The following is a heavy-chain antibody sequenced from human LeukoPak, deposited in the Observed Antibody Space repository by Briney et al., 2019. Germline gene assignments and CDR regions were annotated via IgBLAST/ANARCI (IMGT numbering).Heavy chain of an antibody. CDR2: ISYDGSNK. CDR1: GFTFSSCA. Sequence: GGSLRLSCAASGFTFSSCAMHWVRQAPGKGLEWVAVISYDGSNKYYADSVKGRFTISRDNSKNTLYLQMNSLRAEDTAVYYCARDRAVATPLTYYYYYGMDVWGQGTTVTVSS. D-gene: IGHD5-12*01. CDR3: ARDRAVATPLTYYYYYGMDV. V-gene: IGHV3-30-3*01. J-gene: IGHJ6*02.